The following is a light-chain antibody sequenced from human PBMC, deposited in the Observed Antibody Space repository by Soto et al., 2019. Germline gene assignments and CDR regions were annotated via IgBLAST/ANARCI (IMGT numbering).Light chain of an antibody. CDR2: AAS. CDR1: QGMSNY. Sequence: DIQMTQSPSSLSASVGDRVTITCRASQGMSNYLVWYQQKPGKVPKLLIYAASTLQSGVPSRFSGSGSGTDYTLTISSLQPEDVATYYCQNYNGAPWTFGQGTTVELK. V-gene: IGKV1-27*01. J-gene: IGKJ1*01. CDR3: QNYNGAPWT.